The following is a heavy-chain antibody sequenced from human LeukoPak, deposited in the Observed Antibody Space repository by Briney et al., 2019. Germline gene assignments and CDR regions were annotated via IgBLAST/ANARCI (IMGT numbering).Heavy chain of an antibody. D-gene: IGHD4-23*01. CDR3: ATSPAIGNIYFDL. CDR1: GFTVSSNY. J-gene: IGHJ2*01. CDR2: LYSGGNT. V-gene: IGHV3-66*01. Sequence: GGSLRLSCAASGFTVSSNYMGWVRQAPGKGLEWVSVLYSGGNTYYADSVKGRFTISRDNSKNTLYLQMNSLRAEDTAVYYCATSPAIGNIYFDLWGRGTLVTVSS.